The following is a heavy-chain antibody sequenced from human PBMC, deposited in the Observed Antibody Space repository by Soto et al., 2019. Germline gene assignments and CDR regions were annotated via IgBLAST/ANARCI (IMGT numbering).Heavy chain of an antibody. J-gene: IGHJ4*02. CDR2: ISAYNGNT. V-gene: IGHV1-18*01. Sequence: ASVQVSCKASGYTFTSYGISWVRQAPGQGLEWMGWISAYNGNTNYAQKLQGRVTMTTDTSTSTAYMELRSLRSDDTAVYYCAXDGLRITMVRGVIRFDYWGQGTLVTVSS. CDR1: GYTFTSYG. CDR3: AXDGLRITMVRGVIRFDY. D-gene: IGHD3-10*01.